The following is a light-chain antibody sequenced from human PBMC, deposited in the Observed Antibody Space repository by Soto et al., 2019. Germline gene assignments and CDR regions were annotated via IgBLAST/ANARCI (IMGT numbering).Light chain of an antibody. J-gene: IGKJ2*01. CDR1: QSVSSSY. CDR2: GTS. V-gene: IGKV3-20*01. CDR3: QHYGSSPYT. Sequence: EIVLTQSPGTLSLSPGDRVTLSCRASQSVSSSYLAWYQQKPGQAPRLLIYGTSSRATGIPDRFSGRGSGTDFTLTISRLEPEDFAVYYCQHYGSSPYTFGQGTKLEIK.